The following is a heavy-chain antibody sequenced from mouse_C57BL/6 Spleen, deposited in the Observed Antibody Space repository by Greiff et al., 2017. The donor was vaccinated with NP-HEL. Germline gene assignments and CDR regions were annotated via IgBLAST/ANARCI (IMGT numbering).Heavy chain of an antibody. V-gene: IGHV5-16*01. CDR3: AREEFITTVVGGGYAMDY. CDR2: INYDGSST. J-gene: IGHJ4*01. Sequence: EVQLVESEGGLVQPGSSMKLSCTASGFTFSDYYMAWVRQVPEKGLEWVANINYDGSSTYYLDSLKSRFIISRDNAKNILYLQMSHLKSEDTAMYYCAREEFITTVVGGGYAMDYWGQGTSVTVSS. D-gene: IGHD1-1*01. CDR1: GFTFSDYY.